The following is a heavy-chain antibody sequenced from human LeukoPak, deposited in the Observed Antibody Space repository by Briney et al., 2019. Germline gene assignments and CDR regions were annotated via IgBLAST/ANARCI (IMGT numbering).Heavy chain of an antibody. CDR3: AAAYSYGPYYFDY. CDR2: IYSGGST. V-gene: IGHV3-66*01. Sequence: GGSLRLSCAASGFTVSSNYMSWVRQAPGKGLEWVSVIYSGGSTYYADSVKGRFTISRDNSKNMLYLQMNSLRAEDTAVYYCAAAYSYGPYYFDYWGQGTLVTVSS. CDR1: GFTVSSNY. J-gene: IGHJ4*02. D-gene: IGHD5-18*01.